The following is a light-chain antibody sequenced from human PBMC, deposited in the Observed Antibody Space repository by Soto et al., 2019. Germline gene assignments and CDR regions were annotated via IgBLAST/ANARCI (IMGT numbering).Light chain of an antibody. CDR3: QQYGSTPLT. V-gene: IGKV3-20*01. CDR1: QSVRNNY. Sequence: EIVLTQSPDTLSLSPGERATLSCRASQSVRNNYLAWYQQKPGQAPRFLIYDASSRATGIPDRFSGSGSGTDFTLTINRQEPEDFAVYYCQQYGSTPLTFGGGTKVDIE. CDR2: DAS. J-gene: IGKJ4*01.